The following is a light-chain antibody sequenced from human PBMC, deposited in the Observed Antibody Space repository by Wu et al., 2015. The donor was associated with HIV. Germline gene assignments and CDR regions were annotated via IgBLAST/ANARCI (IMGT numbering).Light chain of an antibody. J-gene: IGKJ1*01. V-gene: IGKV1-9*01. CDR3: QQLNSYPRT. CDR1: QGISSY. CDR2: AAS. Sequence: DIQLTQSPSSLSTSVGDRVTITCRASQGISSYLAWYQQKPGKAPQLLIYAASTLQSGVPSRFSGSGSGANFTLTISSLQPEDFATYYCQQLNSYPRTFGQGTKVEIK.